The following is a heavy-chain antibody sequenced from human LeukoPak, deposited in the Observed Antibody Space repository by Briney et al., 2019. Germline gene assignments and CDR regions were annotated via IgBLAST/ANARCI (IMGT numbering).Heavy chain of an antibody. CDR3: VTEQDPANWFDP. D-gene: IGHD1/OR15-1a*01. CDR1: GGSISSGGYY. J-gene: IGHJ5*02. V-gene: IGHV4-31*03. CDR2: IYYSGST. Sequence: PSQTLSLTCTVSGGSISSGGYYWSWIRQHPGKGLEWIGYIYYSGSTYYNPSLKSRVTISVDTSKNQFSLKLSSVTAADTAVYYCVTEQDPANWFDPWGQGTLVTVSS.